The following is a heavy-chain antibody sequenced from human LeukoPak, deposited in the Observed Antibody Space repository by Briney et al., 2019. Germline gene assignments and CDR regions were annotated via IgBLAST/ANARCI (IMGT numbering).Heavy chain of an antibody. CDR1: GGSISSYY. D-gene: IGHD3-9*01. CDR3: ARSPSLLRYFDY. V-gene: IGHV4-59*01. CDR2: IYYSGNT. J-gene: IGHJ4*02. Sequence: SETLSLTCTVSGGSISSYYWSWIRQPPGKGLEWIGYIYYSGNTNYNPSLKSRVTISVDTSKNQFSLKLSSVTAADTAAYYCARSPSLLRYFDYWGQGTLVTVSS.